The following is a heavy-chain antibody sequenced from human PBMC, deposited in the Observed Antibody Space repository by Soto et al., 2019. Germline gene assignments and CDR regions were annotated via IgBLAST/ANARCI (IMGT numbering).Heavy chain of an antibody. J-gene: IGHJ4*02. V-gene: IGHV3-66*01. D-gene: IGHD3-3*01. CDR2: IYSGGST. CDR3: ARAPYDFWSGYYLDY. CDR1: GFTVSSNY. Sequence: GGSLRLSCAASGFTVSSNYMSWVRQAPGKGLEWVSVIYSGGSTYYADSVKGRFTISRDNSKNTLYLQMNSLRAEDTAVYYCARAPYDFWSGYYLDYWGQGTLVTVSS.